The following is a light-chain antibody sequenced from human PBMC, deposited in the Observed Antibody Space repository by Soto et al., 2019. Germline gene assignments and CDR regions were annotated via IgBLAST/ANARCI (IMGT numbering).Light chain of an antibody. V-gene: IGKV1-33*01. CDR2: DAS. J-gene: IGKJ5*01. CDR3: QQYDILPIT. CDR1: QGISSW. Sequence: DIQMTQSPSSVSASVGDRVTITCRASQGISSWLALYQQKPGKAPNLLIYDASNLEIGVPSRFSGSGSGTHFTFTISSLQTEDIGTYYCQQYDILPITFGRGTRLEI.